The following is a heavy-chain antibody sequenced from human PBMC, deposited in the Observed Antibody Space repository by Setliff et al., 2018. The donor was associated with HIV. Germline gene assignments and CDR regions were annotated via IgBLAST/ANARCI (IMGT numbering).Heavy chain of an antibody. CDR2: IYYSGST. V-gene: IGHV4-61*03. J-gene: IGHJ4*02. D-gene: IGHD1-1*01. CDR3: AQLGMVDDFDY. Sequence: PSETLSLTCTVSGDSVSSRSYYWSWIRQPPGKGLEWIGYIYYSGSTNYNPSLKSRVTISVDTSKYHFSLKLRSVTAADTAVYYCAQLGMVDDFDYWGQGTLVTVPQ. CDR1: GDSVSSRSYY.